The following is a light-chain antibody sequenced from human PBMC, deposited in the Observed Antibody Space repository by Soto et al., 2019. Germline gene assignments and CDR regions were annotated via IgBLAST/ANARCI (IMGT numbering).Light chain of an antibody. Sequence: QSVLTQPRSASGTPGQRVTISCSGSSSNIGSNTVNWYQQLPGTAPKLLISNNNQRPSGVPDRFSGSKSGTSASLAISGLQSEDEATYYCQSYDTSLRAWVFGGGTKVTVL. CDR1: SSNIGSNT. V-gene: IGLV1-44*01. J-gene: IGLJ3*02. CDR3: QSYDTSLRAWV. CDR2: NNN.